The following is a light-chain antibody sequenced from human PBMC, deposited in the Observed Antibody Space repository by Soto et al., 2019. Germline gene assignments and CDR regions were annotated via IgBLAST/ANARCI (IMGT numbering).Light chain of an antibody. CDR3: QQSYSAYYT. CDR2: AGS. Sequence: DIQLTQSPSSLSAFAGDRVTITCRASRSVVNYLNWYQQKQGKAPRVLIYAGSTLHSGVPSRFSGSGSGTDFTLTISSLQPEDSATYFCQQSYSAYYTFGPGTRLEI. V-gene: IGKV1-39*01. CDR1: RSVVNY. J-gene: IGKJ3*01.